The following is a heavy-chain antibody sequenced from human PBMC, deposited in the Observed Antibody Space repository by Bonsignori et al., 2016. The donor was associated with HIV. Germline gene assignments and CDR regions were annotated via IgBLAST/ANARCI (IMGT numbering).Heavy chain of an antibody. V-gene: IGHV4-39*01. Sequence: QLQLQESGPGLVKPSETLFPTCTVSGGSISSSSYYWGWIRQPPGKGLEWIGSIYYSGSTYYNPSLKSRVTISVDTSKNQFSLKLSSVTAADTAVYYCARRRDDFWSGYWGYWFDPWGQGTLVTVSS. D-gene: IGHD3-3*01. CDR2: IYYSGST. CDR3: ARRRDDFWSGYWGYWFDP. CDR1: GGSISSSSYY. J-gene: IGHJ5*02.